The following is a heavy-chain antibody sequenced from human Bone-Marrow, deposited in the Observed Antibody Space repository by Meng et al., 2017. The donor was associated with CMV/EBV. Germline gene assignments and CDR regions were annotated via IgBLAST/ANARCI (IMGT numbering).Heavy chain of an antibody. V-gene: IGHV3-21*01. CDR1: GFTFSSYS. CDR2: ISSSSSYI. J-gene: IGHJ5*02. Sequence: GESLKISCAASGFTFSSYSMNWVRQAPGKGLEWVSSISSSSSYIYYADSVKGRFTISRDNAKNSLYLQMNSLRAEDTAVYYCATMVVTGTWGQGTLVTVYS. D-gene: IGHD4-23*01. CDR3: ATMVVTGT.